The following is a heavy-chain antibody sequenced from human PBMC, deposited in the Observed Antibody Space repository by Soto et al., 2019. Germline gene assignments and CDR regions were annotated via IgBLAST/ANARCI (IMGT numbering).Heavy chain of an antibody. J-gene: IGHJ5*02. V-gene: IGHV1-3*01. Sequence: QVQLVQSGAEVKKPGASVKVSCKASGYTFTSYAMHWVRQAPGQRLEWMGWINAGNGNTKYSQKFQGRVTITRDTSASTAYMELSSLRSEDTAVYYCARERVASLNWFDPWGQGTLVTVSS. CDR3: ARERVASLNWFDP. CDR1: GYTFTSYA. D-gene: IGHD5-12*01. CDR2: INAGNGNT.